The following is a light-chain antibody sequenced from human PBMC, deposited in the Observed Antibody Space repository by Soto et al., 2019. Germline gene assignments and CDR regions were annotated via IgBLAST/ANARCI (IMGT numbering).Light chain of an antibody. CDR3: QQYYSSVT. V-gene: IGKV4-1*01. Sequence: DIVMTQSPDSLSVSLGERATINCKSSQTVFHTSYNKDFLAWYQQKAGQPPKSLFYWASTRESGVPARFSGGGSGTDFSLTISSLQPEDVAVYYCQQYYSSVTFGQGTKLEIK. CDR2: WAS. J-gene: IGKJ2*01. CDR1: QTVFHTSYNKDF.